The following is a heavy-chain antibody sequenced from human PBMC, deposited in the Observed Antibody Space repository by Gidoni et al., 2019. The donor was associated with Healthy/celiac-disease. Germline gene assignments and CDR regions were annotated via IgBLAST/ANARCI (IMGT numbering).Heavy chain of an antibody. D-gene: IGHD3-16*02. V-gene: IGHV4-39*01. CDR2: IYYSGST. J-gene: IGHJ4*02. Sequence: QLQLQESGPGLVKPSETLSLTCTVSGGSISSSSYYWGWPRQPPGKGLEWIGSIYYSGSTYYNPSLKSRVTISVDTSKNQFSLKLSSVTAADTAVYYCARGGYDYVWGSYRYPDGGYFDYWGQGTLVTVSS. CDR1: GGSISSSSYY. CDR3: ARGGYDYVWGSYRYPDGGYFDY.